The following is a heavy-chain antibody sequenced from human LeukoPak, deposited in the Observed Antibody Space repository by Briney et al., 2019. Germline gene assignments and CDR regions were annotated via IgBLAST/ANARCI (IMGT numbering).Heavy chain of an antibody. Sequence: PGGSLRLSCAASGFTFSSYAMSWVRQAPGKGLEWVSAISGSGGSTYYADSVKGQFTVSRDNGKNSLLLQMNSLRAEHTALYYCARGYSRAAFDIWGQGTVVAVSS. CDR1: GFTFSSYA. CDR2: ISGSGGST. V-gene: IGHV3-23*01. J-gene: IGHJ3*02. CDR3: ARGYSRAAFDI. D-gene: IGHD2-15*01.